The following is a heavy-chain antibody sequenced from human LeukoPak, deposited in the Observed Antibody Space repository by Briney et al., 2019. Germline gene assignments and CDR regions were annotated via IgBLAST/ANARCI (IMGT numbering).Heavy chain of an antibody. D-gene: IGHD3-9*01. CDR3: ARGGPPYYDILTGLPNWFDP. CDR2: IYSGGST. Sequence: GGSLRLSCAASGFTVSSNYMSWVRQAPGKGLEWVSVIYSGGSTYYADSVKGRFTISRDNSKNTLYLQMNSLRAEDTAAYYCARGGPPYYDILTGLPNWFDPWGQGTLVTVSS. V-gene: IGHV3-53*01. CDR1: GFTVSSNY. J-gene: IGHJ5*02.